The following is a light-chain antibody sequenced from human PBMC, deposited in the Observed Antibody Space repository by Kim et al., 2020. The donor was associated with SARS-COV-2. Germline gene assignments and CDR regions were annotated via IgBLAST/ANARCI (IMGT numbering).Light chain of an antibody. Sequence: PGERATLYCRASQSVSTSLDWYQQKPGQAPRLLIYGAFTRATGIPGRFSGSGSGTEFTLTISSLQSEDFAVYYCQQYNNWPPSITFGQGTRLEIK. J-gene: IGKJ5*01. CDR1: QSVSTS. CDR2: GAF. CDR3: QQYNNWPPSIT. V-gene: IGKV3-15*01.